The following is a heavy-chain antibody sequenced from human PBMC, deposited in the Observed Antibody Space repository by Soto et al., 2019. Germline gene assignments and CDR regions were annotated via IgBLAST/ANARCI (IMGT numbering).Heavy chain of an antibody. CDR2: ISPNTGGT. Sequence: ASVKVSCKASGYTFTGYYMQWVRQATGQGLEWMGWISPNTGGTSYAQKFQGRVTMTRDTSISTAYMELTRLRSDGTAVFYCARVRQPVLDYFDYWGQGTLVTVSS. J-gene: IGHJ4*02. CDR3: ARVRQPVLDYFDY. V-gene: IGHV1-2*02. D-gene: IGHD3-3*01. CDR1: GYTFTGYY.